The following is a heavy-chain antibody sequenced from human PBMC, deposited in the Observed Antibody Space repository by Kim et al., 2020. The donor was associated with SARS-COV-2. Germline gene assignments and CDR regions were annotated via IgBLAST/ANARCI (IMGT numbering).Heavy chain of an antibody. V-gene: IGHV3-21*01. CDR2: ISSSSSYI. J-gene: IGHJ6*02. CDR1: GFTFSSYS. CDR3: ARDFELLTGWPVDAAVHYYGMDV. D-gene: IGHD3-9*01. Sequence: GGSLRLSCAASGFTFSSYSMNWVRQAPGKGLEWVSSISSSSSYIYYADSVKGRFTISRDNAKNSLYLQMNSLRAEDTAVYYCARDFELLTGWPVDAAVHYYGMDVWGQGTTVTVSS.